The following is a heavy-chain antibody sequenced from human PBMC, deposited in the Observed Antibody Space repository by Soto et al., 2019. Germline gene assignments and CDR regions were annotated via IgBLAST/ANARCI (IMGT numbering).Heavy chain of an antibody. CDR2: IYSGGNP. Sequence: EERLVQSGGGLVQPGGSLRLSCAASGFSVGGNYMSWVRQAPGKGLELVSLIYSGGNPFYADSMKGRFTLSRDNSNNMLHLQMDSLRAEDTAVYYCARGPNSDCWGQGTLVIVSS. D-gene: IGHD2-21*01. J-gene: IGHJ4*02. V-gene: IGHV3-53*01. CDR3: ARGPNSDC. CDR1: GFSVGGNY.